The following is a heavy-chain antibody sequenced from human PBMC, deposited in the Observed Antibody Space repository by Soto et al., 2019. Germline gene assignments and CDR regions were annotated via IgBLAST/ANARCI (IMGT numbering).Heavy chain of an antibody. CDR2: ISTTETT. CDR3: AGNIAAAGRRYYGMDV. CDR1: GGSISSYY. Sequence: QVQLQESGPGLVKPSETLSLTCTVSGGSISSYYWSWIRQPAGKGLEWIGRISTTETTNYNASLRSRVSMSLVTSKRQVSLKLSSVTAADAAVYYCAGNIAAAGRRYYGMDVWGQGTTVTVSS. D-gene: IGHD6-13*01. J-gene: IGHJ6*02. V-gene: IGHV4-4*07.